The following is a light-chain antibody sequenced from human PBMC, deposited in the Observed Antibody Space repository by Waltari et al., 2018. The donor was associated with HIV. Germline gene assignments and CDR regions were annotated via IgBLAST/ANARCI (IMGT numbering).Light chain of an antibody. CDR1: SSDVGGYKS. CDR2: EVS. J-gene: IGLJ2*01. Sequence: QSALTQPPSASGSPGQSVTISCTGPSSDVGGYKSVSWYQQHPGKAPQVMIYEVSKRPSGVPVRFPGSKSGNTASLTVSGLQAEDEADYYCSSYAGSNNVVFGGGTKLTVL. CDR3: SSYAGSNNVV. V-gene: IGLV2-8*01.